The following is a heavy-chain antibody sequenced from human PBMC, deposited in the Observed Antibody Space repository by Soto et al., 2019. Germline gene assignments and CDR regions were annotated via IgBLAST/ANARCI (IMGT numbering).Heavy chain of an antibody. Sequence: EVQLVESGGDLVQPGGSLRLSCAASGFSLSTYWMHWVRQAPGKGLVWVSRINSGGSTTTYADSVKGRFTISSDNAKNTVYLQMNSLRDEDTAVYYCTRGRNGDYLWGQGTLVTVST. D-gene: IGHD4-17*01. J-gene: IGHJ4*02. CDR2: INSGGSTT. CDR3: TRGRNGDYL. CDR1: GFSLSTYW. V-gene: IGHV3-74*01.